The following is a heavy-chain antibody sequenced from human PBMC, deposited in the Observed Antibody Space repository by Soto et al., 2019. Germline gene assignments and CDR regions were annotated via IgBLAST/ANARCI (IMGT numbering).Heavy chain of an antibody. D-gene: IGHD6-13*01. Sequence: LRLSCAASGFTFSSYAMHWVRQAPGKGLEWVAVISYDGSNKYYADSVKGRFAISRDNSKNTLYLQMNSLRAEDTAVYYCAREVAAAGYGMDVWGQGTTVTVSS. J-gene: IGHJ6*02. CDR1: GFTFSSYA. V-gene: IGHV3-30*09. CDR3: AREVAAAGYGMDV. CDR2: ISYDGSNK.